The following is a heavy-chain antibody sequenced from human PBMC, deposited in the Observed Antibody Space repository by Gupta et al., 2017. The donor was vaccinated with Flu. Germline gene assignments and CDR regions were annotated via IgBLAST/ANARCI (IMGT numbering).Heavy chain of an antibody. J-gene: IGHJ4*02. CDR2: INPNSGGT. Sequence: QVQLVQSGAEVQKPGASVKVSCKASGYTFSVHSMHWVRQAPGQGLEWMGWINPNSGGTNYAQKFQGRVTMTRDTSIGTAYMELSSLTSDDTAVYYCTRWVGPCINGVCNTNFDYWGQGTLVTVSS. D-gene: IGHD2-8*01. CDR3: TRWVGPCINGVCNTNFDY. CDR1: GYTFSVHS. V-gene: IGHV1-2*02.